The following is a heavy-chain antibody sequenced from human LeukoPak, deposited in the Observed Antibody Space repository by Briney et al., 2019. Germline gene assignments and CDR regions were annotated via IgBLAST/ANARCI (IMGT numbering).Heavy chain of an antibody. CDR3: ARTTEGGYSYGYFYYYYMDV. J-gene: IGHJ6*03. CDR1: VFSISSFY. CDR2: IYTSGST. Sequence: SETLSFTCTVSVFSISSFYWIWIPQPAGKGLKWIVRIYTSGSTNYNPSLKSLITMSVDTSNNHYSLKLSSVTAADTAVYYCARTTEGGYSYGYFYYYYMDVWGKGTPVTISS. D-gene: IGHD5-18*01. V-gene: IGHV4-4*07.